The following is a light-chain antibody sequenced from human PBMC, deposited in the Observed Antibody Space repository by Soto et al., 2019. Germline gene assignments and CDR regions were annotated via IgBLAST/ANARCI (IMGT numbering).Light chain of an antibody. CDR1: QSVSS. V-gene: IGKV3-20*01. CDR3: QQYGSSPLWT. Sequence: EIVLTQSPGTLSLSQGERATLSCRASQSVSSIAWYQQKPGQAPRLLIYGASSRATGIPDRFSGSGSGTDFTLTISGLEPEDFAVYYCQQYGSSPLWTFGQGTKVDVK. J-gene: IGKJ1*01. CDR2: GAS.